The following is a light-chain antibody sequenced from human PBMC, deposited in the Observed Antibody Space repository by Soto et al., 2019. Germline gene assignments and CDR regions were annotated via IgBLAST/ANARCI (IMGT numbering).Light chain of an antibody. J-gene: IGKJ4*02. V-gene: IGKV3-15*01. CDR1: QSVGST. Sequence: EILMTQSPATLSVSPGERVILSCRASQSVGSTLAWYQQKPGQAPRLLIRGASTRATGVPARFSGSGSGTESTLTISRLQSEDFAVYYCQQYSTSLTFGGGTTLEIK. CDR2: GAS. CDR3: QQYSTSLT.